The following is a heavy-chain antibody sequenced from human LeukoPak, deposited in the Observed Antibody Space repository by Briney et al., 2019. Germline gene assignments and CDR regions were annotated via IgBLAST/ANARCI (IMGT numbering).Heavy chain of an antibody. J-gene: IGHJ6*02. CDR2: ISGSGGST. CDR1: GFIFSNYW. V-gene: IGHV3-23*01. Sequence: GGSLRLSCAASGFIFSNYWMHWVRQAPGKGLEWVSAISGSGGSTYYADSVKGRFTISRDNSKNTLYLQMNSLRAEDTAVYYCAKGSRSTGVYGMDVWGQGTTVTVSS. CDR3: AKGSRSTGVYGMDV. D-gene: IGHD2-2*01.